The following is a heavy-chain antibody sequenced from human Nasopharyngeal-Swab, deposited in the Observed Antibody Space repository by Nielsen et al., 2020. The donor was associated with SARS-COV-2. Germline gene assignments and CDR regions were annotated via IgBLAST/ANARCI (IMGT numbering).Heavy chain of an antibody. CDR3: ARQALGYCSSTSCYTAFDY. Sequence: SETLSLTCTVSGGSISSYYWRWIRQPPGKGLEWIGYIYYSGSTNYNPSLKSRVTISVDTSKNQFSLKLSSVTAADTAVYYCARQALGYCSSTSCYTAFDYWGQGTLVTVSS. V-gene: IGHV4-59*08. CDR2: IYYSGST. J-gene: IGHJ4*02. CDR1: GGSISSYY. D-gene: IGHD2-2*02.